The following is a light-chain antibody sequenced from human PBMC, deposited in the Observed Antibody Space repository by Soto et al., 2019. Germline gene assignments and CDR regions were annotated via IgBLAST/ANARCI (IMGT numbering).Light chain of an antibody. V-gene: IGKV3-20*01. Sequence: EIVLTQSPGTLSLSPGARATLSCRTSQSITNTYLAWYQQKPGRDHRLRIYGASSRATGIPDRFSGSGSGTDFTLTISRLEPEDFAMYYCQQYVYLVSSGGVAKV. CDR1: QSITNTY. CDR3: QQYVYLVS. J-gene: IGKJ4*01. CDR2: GAS.